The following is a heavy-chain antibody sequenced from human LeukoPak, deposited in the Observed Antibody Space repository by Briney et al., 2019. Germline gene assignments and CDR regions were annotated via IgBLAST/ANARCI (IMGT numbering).Heavy chain of an antibody. Sequence: KPSETLSLTCAVYGGSFSGYYWSWIRQPPGKGLEWIGEINHSGSTNYNPSLKSRVTISVDTSKNQFSLKLSSVTAADTAVYYCAVFSRVRGYYFDYWGQGTLVTVSS. CDR1: GGSFSGYY. CDR3: AVFSRVRGYYFDY. J-gene: IGHJ4*02. CDR2: INHSGST. D-gene: IGHD3-9*01. V-gene: IGHV4-34*01.